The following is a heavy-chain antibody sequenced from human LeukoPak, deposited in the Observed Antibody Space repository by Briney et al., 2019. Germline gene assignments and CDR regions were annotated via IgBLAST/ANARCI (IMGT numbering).Heavy chain of an antibody. D-gene: IGHD4-17*01. V-gene: IGHV4-59*01. CDR2: IYYSGST. CDR1: GGSLSSYY. Sequence: SETLSLTCTVSGGSLSSYYWNWIRQPPGKGLEWIGYIYYSGSTNYNPSLKSRVTISVDTSKNQFSLKLSSVTAADTAVYYCARLVSTTAYYFDYWGQGTLVTVSS. CDR3: ARLVSTTAYYFDY. J-gene: IGHJ4*02.